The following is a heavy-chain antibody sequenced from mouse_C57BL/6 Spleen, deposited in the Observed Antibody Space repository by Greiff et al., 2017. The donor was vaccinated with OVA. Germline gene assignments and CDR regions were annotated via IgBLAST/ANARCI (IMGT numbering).Heavy chain of an antibody. D-gene: IGHD2-3*01. CDR3: ARGLLLYYYAMDY. Sequence: VQLVESGPELVKPGASVKISCKASGYAFSSSWMNWVKQRPGKGLEWIGRIYPGDGDTNYNGKFKGKATLTADKSSSTAYMQLSSLTSEDSAVYFCARGLLLYYYAMDYWGQGTSVTVSS. CDR2: IYPGDGDT. V-gene: IGHV1-82*01. J-gene: IGHJ4*01. CDR1: GYAFSSSW.